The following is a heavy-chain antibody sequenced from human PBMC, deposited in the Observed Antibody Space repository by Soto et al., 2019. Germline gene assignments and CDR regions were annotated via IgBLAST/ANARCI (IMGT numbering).Heavy chain of an antibody. Sequence: PSQTLSLTCAISGDSVSSNSAAWNWIRQSPSRGLEWLGRTYYRSKWYNDYAVSVKSRITINPDTSKNQFSPQLNSVTPEDTAVYYCARDWVIAYYDILTGLTTSPDPYYYGMDVWGQGTTVTVSS. D-gene: IGHD3-9*01. CDR3: ARDWVIAYYDILTGLTTSPDPYYYGMDV. V-gene: IGHV6-1*01. CDR1: GDSVSSNSAA. CDR2: TYYRSKWYN. J-gene: IGHJ6*02.